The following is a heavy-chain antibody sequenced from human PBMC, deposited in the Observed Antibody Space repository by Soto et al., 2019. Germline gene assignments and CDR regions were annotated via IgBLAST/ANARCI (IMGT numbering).Heavy chain of an antibody. CDR2: IYYSGST. V-gene: IGHV4-59*08. Sequence: PSETLSLTCTVSGGSISSYYWSWIRQPPVKGLEWIGYIYYSGSTNYNPSLKSRVTISVDTSKNQFSLKLSSVTAADTAVYYCAGQYSFGSYGMDVWGQGTTVT. D-gene: IGHD5-18*01. CDR1: GGSISSYY. J-gene: IGHJ6*02. CDR3: AGQYSFGSYGMDV.